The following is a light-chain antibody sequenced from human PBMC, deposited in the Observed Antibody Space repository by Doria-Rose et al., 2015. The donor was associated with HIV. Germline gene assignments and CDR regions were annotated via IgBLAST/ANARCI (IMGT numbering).Light chain of an antibody. J-gene: IGKJ1*01. CDR1: QSFSSTY. CDR2: DGS. Sequence: EIVLTQSPGTLSLSPGERATLSCRASQSFSSTYLAWYQQKPDQAPSLLIYDGSTRATGIPDRFSASGSGTDFTLTINGLEPEDFALYYCHQYGTSWTFGQGTKVEI. CDR3: HQYGTSWT. V-gene: IGKV3-20*01.